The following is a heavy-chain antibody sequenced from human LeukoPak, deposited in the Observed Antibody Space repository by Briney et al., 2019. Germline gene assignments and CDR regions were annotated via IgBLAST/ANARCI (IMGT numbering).Heavy chain of an antibody. V-gene: IGHV1-69*04. J-gene: IGHJ5*02. CDR2: IIPILGIA. CDR1: GGTFGSYA. Sequence: GASVKVSCKASGGTFGSYAISWVRQAPGQGLEWMGRIIPILGIANYAQKFQGRVTITADKSTSTAYMELSSLRSEDTAVYYCARVDTEEDYYDSSGYYVNWFDPWGQGTLVTVSS. D-gene: IGHD3-22*01. CDR3: ARVDTEEDYYDSSGYYVNWFDP.